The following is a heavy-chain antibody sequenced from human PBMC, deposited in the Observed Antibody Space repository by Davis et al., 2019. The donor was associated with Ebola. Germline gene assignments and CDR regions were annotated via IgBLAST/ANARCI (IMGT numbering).Heavy chain of an antibody. V-gene: IGHV3-73*01. J-gene: IGHJ6*03. Sequence: GESLKISCAASGFTFSGSAMHWVRQASGKGLEWVGRIRSIANNYATAYAASVKGRFTISRDDSKSTAYLQMHSLKTEDTAVYYCARDRDSTSPPYYYHYMDVWGKGTTVTVSS. D-gene: IGHD2-2*01. CDR1: GFTFSGSA. CDR2: IRSIANNYAT. CDR3: ARDRDSTSPPYYYHYMDV.